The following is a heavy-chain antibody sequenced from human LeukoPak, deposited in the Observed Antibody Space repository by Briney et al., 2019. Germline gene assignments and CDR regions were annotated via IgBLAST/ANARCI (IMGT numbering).Heavy chain of an antibody. Sequence: GRSLRLSCAASGFTFSSYGMHWVRQAPGKGLEWVAVIWYDGSNKYYADSVEGRFTISRDNSKNTLYLQMNSLRAEDTAVYYCASADYYDSSGCFDYWGQGTLVTVSS. D-gene: IGHD3-22*01. CDR1: GFTFSSYG. CDR3: ASADYYDSSGCFDY. J-gene: IGHJ4*02. V-gene: IGHV3-33*01. CDR2: IWYDGSNK.